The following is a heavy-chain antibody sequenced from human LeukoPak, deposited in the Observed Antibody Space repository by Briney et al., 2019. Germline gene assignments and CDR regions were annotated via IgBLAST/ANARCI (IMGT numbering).Heavy chain of an antibody. J-gene: IGHJ4*02. Sequence: SETLSLTCAVYGGSFSGYYWSWIRQPPGKGLEWIGEINHSGSTNYNPSLKSRVTMSVDTSKNQFSLKLSSVTAADTAVYYCAGVEMATIKDYYFDYWGQGTLVTVSS. CDR2: INHSGST. CDR3: AGVEMATIKDYYFDY. V-gene: IGHV4-34*01. D-gene: IGHD5-24*01. CDR1: GGSFSGYY.